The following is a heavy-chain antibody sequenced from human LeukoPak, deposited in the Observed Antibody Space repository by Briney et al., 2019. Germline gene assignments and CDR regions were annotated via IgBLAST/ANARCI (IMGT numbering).Heavy chain of an antibody. Sequence: PSQTLSLTCTVSGGSNSSGTYYWNWIRQPAGKGLEWIGRIYTSGSTNYNPSLKSRVTISVDTSKNQFSLKLTSVTAADTAMYYCARDPYDTSANDAFDIWGQGTMVSVSS. V-gene: IGHV4-61*02. CDR2: IYTSGST. D-gene: IGHD3-22*01. CDR3: ARDPYDTSANDAFDI. CDR1: GGSNSSGTYY. J-gene: IGHJ3*02.